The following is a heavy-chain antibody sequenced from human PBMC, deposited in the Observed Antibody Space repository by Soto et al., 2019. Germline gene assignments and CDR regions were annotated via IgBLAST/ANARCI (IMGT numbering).Heavy chain of an antibody. V-gene: IGHV3-21*01. CDR3: ARDPGIVVVPAAIPDAFDI. Sequence: GGSLRLSCAASGFTFSSYSMNWVRQAPGKGLEWVSSISSSSSYIYYADSVKGRFTISRDNAKNSLYLQMNSLRAEDTAVYYCARDPGIVVVPAAIPDAFDIWGQGTMVTVS. CDR2: ISSSSSYI. J-gene: IGHJ3*02. D-gene: IGHD2-2*01. CDR1: GFTFSSYS.